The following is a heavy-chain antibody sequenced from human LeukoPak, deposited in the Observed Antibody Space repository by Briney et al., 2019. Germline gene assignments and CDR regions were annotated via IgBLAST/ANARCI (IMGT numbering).Heavy chain of an antibody. CDR3: ARLYSSSWYTDYYYYYMDV. CDR1: GGSISSYY. J-gene: IGHJ6*03. D-gene: IGHD6-13*01. V-gene: IGHV4-59*01. CDR2: IYYSGST. Sequence: SETLSLTCTVSGGSISSYYWSWIRQPPGKGLEWIGYIYYSGSTNYNPSLKSRVTISVDTSKNQFSLKLSSVTAADTAVYYCARLYSSSWYTDYYYYYMDVWGKGTTVTVSS.